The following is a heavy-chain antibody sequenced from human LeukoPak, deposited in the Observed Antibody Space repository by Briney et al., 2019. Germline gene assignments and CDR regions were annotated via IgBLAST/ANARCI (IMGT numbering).Heavy chain of an antibody. CDR1: GYTFTSYD. V-gene: IGHV1-8*01. J-gene: IGHJ4*02. CDR3: VRQQTPHGNFDY. D-gene: IGHD1-26*01. CDR2: MNPNSGNT. Sequence: ASVKVSCKASGYTFTSYDINWVRQATGQGLEWMGWMNPNSGNTGYAQKFQGRVTMTRNTSISTAYMELSSLRSEDTAVYYCVRQQTPHGNFDYWGQGTLVTVSS.